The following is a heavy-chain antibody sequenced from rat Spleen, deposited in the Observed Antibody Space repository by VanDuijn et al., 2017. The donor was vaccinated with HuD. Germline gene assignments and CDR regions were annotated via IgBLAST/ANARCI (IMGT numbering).Heavy chain of an antibody. CDR3: ATGPRILRLDWFAY. Sequence: EVQLVESGGGLVQPGRSLKLSCAVSGFTFSKYDMAWVRQAPTRGLEWVASISSGGGGTYYPDSVKGRFTISRDNAKSTLYLHMDSLTSEDTATYYCATGPRILRLDWFAYWGQGTLVTVSS. J-gene: IGHJ3*01. D-gene: IGHD1-6*01. V-gene: IGHV5-20*01. CDR2: ISSGGGGT. CDR1: GFTFSKYD.